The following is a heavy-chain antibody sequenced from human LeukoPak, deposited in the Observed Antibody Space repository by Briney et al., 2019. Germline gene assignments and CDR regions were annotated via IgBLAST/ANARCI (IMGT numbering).Heavy chain of an antibody. CDR2: ISDSGGST. J-gene: IGHJ3*02. CDR3: AKVLYGGRYDFDI. Sequence: GGSLRLSCAASGFTFKTYAMGWVRQAPGKGLEWVSLISDSGGSTYHADSVKGRFTIATDNSQNTLYLKMNSLRVEDTDVYYCAKVLYGGRYDFDIWGKGTMVTISS. D-gene: IGHD4-17*01. CDR1: GFTFKTYA. V-gene: IGHV3-23*01.